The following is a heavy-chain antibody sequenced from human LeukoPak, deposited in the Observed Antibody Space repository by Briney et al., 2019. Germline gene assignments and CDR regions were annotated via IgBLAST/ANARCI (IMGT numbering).Heavy chain of an antibody. D-gene: IGHD3-22*01. J-gene: IGHJ4*02. Sequence: PSETLSLTCTVSGYSISSGYYWGWIRQPAGKGLEWIGRIYTSGSTNYNPSLKSRVTISVDTSKNQFSLKLSSVTAADTAVYYCARATDYYVFFDYWGQGTLVTVSS. CDR3: ARATDYYVFFDY. CDR2: IYTSGST. V-gene: IGHV4-61*02. CDR1: GYSISSGYY.